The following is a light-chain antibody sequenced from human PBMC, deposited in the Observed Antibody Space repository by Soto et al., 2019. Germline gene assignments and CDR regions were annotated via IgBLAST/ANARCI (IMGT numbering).Light chain of an antibody. CDR2: GAS. CDR3: QQYNNWPRT. Sequence: EIVMTQSPATLSVSPGERATLSCRASQSVSSNLAWYQQKPSQAPRLLIYGASTRATGIPARFSGSGSGTKFTLSIGSLQSEDFAVYYCQQYNNWPRTFGQGTKV. J-gene: IGKJ1*01. CDR1: QSVSSN. V-gene: IGKV3-15*01.